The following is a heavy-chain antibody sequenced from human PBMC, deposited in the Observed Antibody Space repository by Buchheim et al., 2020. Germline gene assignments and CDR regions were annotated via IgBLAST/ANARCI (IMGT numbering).Heavy chain of an antibody. CDR1: GFTFSSYA. D-gene: IGHD2-2*01. CDR2: ISYDGSNK. J-gene: IGHJ6*02. Sequence: QVQLVESGGGVVQPGRSLRLSCAASGFTFSSYAMHWVRQAPGKGLEWVAVISYDGSNKYYADSVMGRFTISRDNSKNTLYLQMNSLRAEDTAVYYCAREVGYCSSTSCSYSLFYYGMDVWGQGTT. V-gene: IGHV3-30*04. CDR3: AREVGYCSSTSCSYSLFYYGMDV.